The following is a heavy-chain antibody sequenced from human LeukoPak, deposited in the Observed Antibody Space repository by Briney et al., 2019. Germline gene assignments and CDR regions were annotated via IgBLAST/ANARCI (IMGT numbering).Heavy chain of an antibody. V-gene: IGHV3-48*03. CDR1: GFTFSRYE. J-gene: IGHJ3*02. D-gene: IGHD3-10*01. Sequence: GGSLRLSCVASGFTFSRYEMNWVRQAPGKGLEWVSYISSSAATTYYADSVKGRFTISRDNAKNSLYLQMNSLRDEDTAVYYCARDRAYAFDNWGQGTMVTVSS. CDR2: ISSSAATT. CDR3: ARDRAYAFDN.